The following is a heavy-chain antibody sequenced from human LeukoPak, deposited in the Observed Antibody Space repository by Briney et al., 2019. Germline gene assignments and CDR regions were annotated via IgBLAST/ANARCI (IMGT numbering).Heavy chain of an antibody. CDR1: GFTFSSHS. D-gene: IGHD3-3*01. J-gene: IGHJ4*02. CDR3: ARTYYDFWSGYYSHEGNPFDY. CDR2: ISSSSSTI. Sequence: GGSLRLSCAASGFTFSSHSMNWVRQAPGKGLEWVSDISSSSSTIYYADSVKGRFTISRDNAKNSLYLEMNSLRAEDTAVYYCARTYYDFWSGYYSHEGNPFDYWGQGTLVTVSS. V-gene: IGHV3-48*01.